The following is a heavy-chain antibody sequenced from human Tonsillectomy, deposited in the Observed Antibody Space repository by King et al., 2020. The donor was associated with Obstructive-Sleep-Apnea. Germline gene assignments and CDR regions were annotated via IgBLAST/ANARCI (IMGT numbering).Heavy chain of an antibody. CDR2: IYYSGST. D-gene: IGHD2-21*02. Sequence: QLQESGPGLVKPSETLSLTCTVSGGSIRSYYWSWIRQPPGKGLEWIGYIYYSGSTNYNPSLKSRVTISVDTSKNQFSLKLSSVTAADTAVYYCARRFADCGGDGWHGVDYWGQGTLVTVSS. CDR1: GGSIRSYY. J-gene: IGHJ4*02. V-gene: IGHV4-59*08. CDR3: ARRFADCGGDGWHGVDY.